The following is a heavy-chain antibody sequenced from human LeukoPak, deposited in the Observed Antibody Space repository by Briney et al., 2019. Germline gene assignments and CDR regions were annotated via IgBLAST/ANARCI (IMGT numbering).Heavy chain of an antibody. V-gene: IGHV3-30-3*01. Sequence: GRSLRLSCAASGFTFSSYAMHWVRQAPGKGLECVAVISYDGSNKYYADSVKGRFTISRDNSKNTLYLQMNSLRAEDTAVYYCARESSTGGMDVWGQRTTVTVSS. CDR3: ARESSTGGMDV. J-gene: IGHJ6*02. CDR2: ISYDGSNK. D-gene: IGHD2-2*01. CDR1: GFTFSSYA.